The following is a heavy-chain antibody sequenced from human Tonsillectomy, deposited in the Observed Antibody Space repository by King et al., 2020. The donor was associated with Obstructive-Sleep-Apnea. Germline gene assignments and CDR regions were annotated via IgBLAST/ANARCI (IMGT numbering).Heavy chain of an antibody. Sequence: QLVQSGAEVKKPGESLRISCKGSGYSFTSYWISWVRQMPGKGLEWMGRIDPSDSYTNYSPSFQGHVTISADKSISTAYLQWSSLKASDTAMYYCASDLLSSEIITMPNPLARFYYYYGMDVWGQGTTVTVSS. CDR3: ASDLLSSEIITMPNPLARFYYYYGMDV. J-gene: IGHJ6*02. D-gene: IGHD3-10*01. CDR1: GYSFTSYW. V-gene: IGHV5-10-1*01. CDR2: IDPSDSYT.